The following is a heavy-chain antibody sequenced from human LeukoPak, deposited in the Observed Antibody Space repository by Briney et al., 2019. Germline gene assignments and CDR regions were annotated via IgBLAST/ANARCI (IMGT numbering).Heavy chain of an antibody. CDR1: GFTFSSYA. J-gene: IGHJ4*02. CDR3: ARGRSYGQTTYYFDY. Sequence: GRSLRLSCAASGFTFSSYAMHWVRQAPGKGLEWVAVISYDGSNKFYADSVKGRFTIPRDNSKNTLYLQMNSLRGEDTAVYYCARGRSYGQTTYYFDYWGQGTLVTVSS. D-gene: IGHD5-18*01. CDR2: ISYDGSNK. V-gene: IGHV3-30*04.